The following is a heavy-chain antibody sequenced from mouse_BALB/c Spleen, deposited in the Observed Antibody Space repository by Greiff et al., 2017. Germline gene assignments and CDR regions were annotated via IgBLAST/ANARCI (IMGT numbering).Heavy chain of an antibody. J-gene: IGHJ4*01. V-gene: IGHV5-9-4*01. D-gene: IGHD2-10*02. Sequence: EVQLVESGGGLVKPGGSLKLSCAASGFTFSSYAMSWVRQSPEKRLEWVAEISSGGSYTYYPDTVTGRVTISRDNAKNTLYLEMSSLRSEDTAMYYCARGGYDNPGWAMDYWGQGTSVTVSS. CDR3: ARGGYDNPGWAMDY. CDR1: GFTFSSYA. CDR2: ISSGGSYT.